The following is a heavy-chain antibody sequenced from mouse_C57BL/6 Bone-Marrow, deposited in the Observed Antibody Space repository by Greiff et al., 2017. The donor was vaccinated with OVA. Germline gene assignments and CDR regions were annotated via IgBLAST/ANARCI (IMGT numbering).Heavy chain of an antibody. V-gene: IGHV1-63*01. Sequence: VQGVESGAELVRPGTSVKMSCKASGYTFTNYWIGWAKQRPGHGLEWIGDIYPGGGYTNYNEKFKGKATLTADKSSSTAYMQFSSLTSEDSAIYYCARGYYYGSSHYYAMDYWGQGTSVTVSS. J-gene: IGHJ4*01. CDR3: ARGYYYGSSHYYAMDY. CDR2: IYPGGGYT. D-gene: IGHD1-1*01. CDR1: GYTFTNYW.